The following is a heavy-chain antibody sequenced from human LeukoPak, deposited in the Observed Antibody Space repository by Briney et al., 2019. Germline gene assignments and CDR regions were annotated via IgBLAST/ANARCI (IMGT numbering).Heavy chain of an antibody. CDR2: MNTDGNTT. CDR3: ARGNDFWSLDY. J-gene: IGHJ4*02. V-gene: IGHV3-74*03. Sequence: PWESLRLTCAASGFTLSSSWRHWVRQPPRKGLLWVSRMNTDGNTTTYADSVKGRFTISRDNAKNTLYLQMNSLRAEDTAVYYCARGNDFWSLDYWGQGTLVTVSS. CDR1: GFTLSSSW. D-gene: IGHD3-3*01.